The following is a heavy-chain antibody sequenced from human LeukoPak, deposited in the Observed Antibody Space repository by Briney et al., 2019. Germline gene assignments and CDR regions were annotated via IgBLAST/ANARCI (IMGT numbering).Heavy chain of an antibody. Sequence: GGSLRLSCAASGFTFSSYAMSWVRQAPGKGLERVSAISGSGGSTYYADSVKGRFTISRDNSKNTLYLQMNSLRAEDTAVYYCAKDLIVGATRYYFDYWGQGTLVTVSS. CDR2: ISGSGGST. D-gene: IGHD1-26*01. CDR1: GFTFSSYA. J-gene: IGHJ4*02. V-gene: IGHV3-23*01. CDR3: AKDLIVGATRYYFDY.